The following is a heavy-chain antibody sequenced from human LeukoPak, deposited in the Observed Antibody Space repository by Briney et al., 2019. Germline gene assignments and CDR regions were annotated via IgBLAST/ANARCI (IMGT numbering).Heavy chain of an antibody. V-gene: IGHV1-69*01. J-gene: IGHJ6*03. Sequence: SVKVSCKASGGTFSSYAISWVRQAPGQGLEWMGVIIPIFGTANYAQKFQGRVTITADESTSTAYMELSSLRSEDTAVYYCASSARYYDFWSGRRAFYYYYYMDVWGKGTTVTVSS. CDR1: GGTFSSYA. CDR2: IIPIFGTA. D-gene: IGHD3-3*01. CDR3: ASSARYYDFWSGRRAFYYYYYMDV.